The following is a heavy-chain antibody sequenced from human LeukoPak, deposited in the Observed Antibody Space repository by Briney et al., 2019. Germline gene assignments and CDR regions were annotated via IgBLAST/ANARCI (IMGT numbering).Heavy chain of an antibody. J-gene: IGHJ1*01. CDR2: IKSDGKT. D-gene: IGHD1-1*01. CDR3: ARAPFEIGGFYPGNFPN. Sequence: QSGGSLRLSCAASGFTFSSYWMHWVRQAPGKGLVWVSRIKSDGKTNYADSVKGRFTISRDNAKNTVSLQMNSLRAEDTGVYYWARAPFEIGGFYPGNFPNWGQGTLVTVSS. V-gene: IGHV3-74*01. CDR1: GFTFSSYW.